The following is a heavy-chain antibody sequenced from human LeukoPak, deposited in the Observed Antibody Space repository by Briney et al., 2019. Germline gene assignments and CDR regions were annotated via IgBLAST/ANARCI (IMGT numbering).Heavy chain of an antibody. J-gene: IGHJ4*01. CDR2: IYSSGST. CDR1: GGSISTSSYY. D-gene: IGHD6-25*01. Sequence: SETLSLTCTVSGGSISTSSYYWGWIRQPPGKGLEWIGSIYSSGSTYYNSSLKSRVTISIDTSKNQVSLKMSSVTAADTAVYYCAKSGGYGLIDYWGQGTLVTVSS. V-gene: IGHV4-39*01. CDR3: AKSGGYGLIDY.